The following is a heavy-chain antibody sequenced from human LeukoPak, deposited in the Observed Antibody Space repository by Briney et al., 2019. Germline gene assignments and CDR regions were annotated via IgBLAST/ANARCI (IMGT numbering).Heavy chain of an antibody. V-gene: IGHV3-53*01. J-gene: IGHJ4*02. CDR3: AREGDCSGGSCYQSY. CDR1: GFTVSSNY. Sequence: PGGSLSLSCAASGFTVSSNYMSWVRQAPGKGLEWVSVIYSGGSTYYADSVKGRFTISRDNSKNTLYLQMNSLRAEDTAVYYCAREGDCSGGSCYQSYWGQGTLVTVSS. CDR2: IYSGGST. D-gene: IGHD2-15*01.